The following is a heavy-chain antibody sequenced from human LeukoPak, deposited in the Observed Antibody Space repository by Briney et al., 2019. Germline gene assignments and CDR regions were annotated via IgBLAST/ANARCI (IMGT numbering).Heavy chain of an antibody. CDR2: FDPEDGET. V-gene: IGHV1-24*01. J-gene: IGHJ2*01. CDR3: ATDFNDYGDYGPHWYFDL. D-gene: IGHD4-17*01. Sequence: GASVKVSCKVSGYTLTELSMHWVRQAPGKGLEWMGGFDPEDGETIYAQKFQGRVTMTEDTSTDTAYMELSSLRSEDTAVYYCATDFNDYGDYGPHWYFDLWGRGTLVTVSS. CDR1: GYTLTELS.